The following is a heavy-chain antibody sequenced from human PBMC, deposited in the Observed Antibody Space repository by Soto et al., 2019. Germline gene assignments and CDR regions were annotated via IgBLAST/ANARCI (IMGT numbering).Heavy chain of an antibody. V-gene: IGHV1-46*03. CDR1: GYTFTSYH. Sequence: QVHLVQSGAEVKKPGASVKVACKASGYTFTSYHMHWVRQAPGQGLEWMGIINPSGGSTRHAQKFHGRVTMTRATSTSTLFMELSSLRSDDTAVYFCAGRLASVSRELGFDPWGQGTLVTVSS. CDR2: INPSGGST. CDR3: AGRLASVSRELGFDP. J-gene: IGHJ5*02. D-gene: IGHD3-3*02.